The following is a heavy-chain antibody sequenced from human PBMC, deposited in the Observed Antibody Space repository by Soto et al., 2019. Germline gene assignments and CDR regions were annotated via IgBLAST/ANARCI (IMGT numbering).Heavy chain of an antibody. J-gene: IGHJ6*03. V-gene: IGHV1-8*01. Sequence: QVPLVQSGAEVKKPGASVKVSCKASGYTFTSYDINWVRQATGQGLEWMGWMNPNSGNTGYAQKFQGRVTMTRNTSKSKAYMELSSLRSEDTAVYYCARALAYYYGSGTRTPHYYYMDVWGKGTTVTVSS. CDR2: MNPNSGNT. CDR3: ARALAYYYGSGTRTPHYYYMDV. D-gene: IGHD3-10*01. CDR1: GYTFTSYD.